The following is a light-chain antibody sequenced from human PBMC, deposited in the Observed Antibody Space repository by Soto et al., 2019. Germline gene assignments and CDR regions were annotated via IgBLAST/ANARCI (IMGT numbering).Light chain of an antibody. J-gene: IGLJ1*01. Sequence: QSVLTQPASVSGSPGQSITISCTGTSSDVGAHNFVSWYQQHPGKAPELMIYEVSNRPSGVSDRFSGSKSGNTASLTISGLQAEDEADYYCNSYTNTAARVFGTGTKVTVL. CDR2: EVS. CDR3: NSYTNTAARV. CDR1: SSDVGAHNF. V-gene: IGLV2-14*01.